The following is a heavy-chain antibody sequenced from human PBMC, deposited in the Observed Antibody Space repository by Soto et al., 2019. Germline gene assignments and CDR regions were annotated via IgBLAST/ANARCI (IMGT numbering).Heavy chain of an antibody. Sequence: PGRSLRLSCAASGVIFSDYYMTWIRQAPGKGREWISCSSNRGRSTYYADSVKERFVVSKDNAKNLVDLQMNSLSAENTAVYFCARACRFEKFAVITMSNGLDVCGQGPTLTHSS. D-gene: IGHD3-10*02. CDR1: GVIFSDYY. CDR2: SSNRGRST. J-gene: IGHJ6*02. CDR3: ARACRFEKFAVITMSNGLDV. V-gene: IGHV3-11*01.